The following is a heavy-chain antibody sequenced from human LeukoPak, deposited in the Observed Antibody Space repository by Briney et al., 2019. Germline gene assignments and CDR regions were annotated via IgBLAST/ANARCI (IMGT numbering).Heavy chain of an antibody. Sequence: GGSPRLSCAASGFTFSSYSMNWVRQAPGKGLEWVSSISSSSSYIYYADSVKGRFTISRDTAKNSLYLQMNSLRAEDTAVYYCARDVAVAGLYYGMDVWGQGTTVTVSS. J-gene: IGHJ6*02. CDR3: ARDVAVAGLYYGMDV. D-gene: IGHD6-19*01. CDR1: GFTFSSYS. V-gene: IGHV3-21*01. CDR2: ISSSSSYI.